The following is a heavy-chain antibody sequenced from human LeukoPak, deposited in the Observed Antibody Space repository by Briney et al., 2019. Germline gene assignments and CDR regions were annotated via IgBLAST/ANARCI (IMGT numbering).Heavy chain of an antibody. Sequence: ASVKVSCKASGYTFTSYYMHWVRQAPGQGLEWMGWINPNSGGTNYAQKFQGWVTMTRDTSISTAYMELSRLRSDDTAVYYCARAAGGYYYYYYGMDVWGQGTTVTVSS. CDR2: INPNSGGT. CDR3: ARAAGGYYYYYYGMDV. V-gene: IGHV1-2*04. D-gene: IGHD1-26*01. J-gene: IGHJ6*02. CDR1: GYTFTSYY.